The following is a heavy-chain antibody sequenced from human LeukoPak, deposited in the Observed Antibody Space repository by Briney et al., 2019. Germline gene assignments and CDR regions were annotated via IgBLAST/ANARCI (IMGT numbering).Heavy chain of an antibody. CDR1: GFIVSDSY. D-gene: IGHD6-19*01. J-gene: IGHJ4*02. CDR2: FYSGGST. CDR3: ARDPSSGWYLGH. V-gene: IGHV3-53*01. Sequence: PGGSLRLSCAASGFIVSDSYMSWVRQAPGKGLEWVSVFYSGGSTKYADSVKGRFTISRDDFKNTLCLQMNSLRAEDTAVYYCARDPSSGWYLGHWGQGILVTVSS.